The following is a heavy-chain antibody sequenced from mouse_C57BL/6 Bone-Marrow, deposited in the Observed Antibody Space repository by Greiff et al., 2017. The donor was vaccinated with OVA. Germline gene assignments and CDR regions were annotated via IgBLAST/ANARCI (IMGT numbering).Heavy chain of an antibody. D-gene: IGHD1-1*01. CDR3: ARDYYGSSPGY. V-gene: IGHV3-6*01. Sequence: EVQLQESGPGLVKPSQSLSLTCSVTGYSITSGYYWNWIRQFPGNKLEWMGYISYDGSNNYNPSLKNRISITRDTSKNQFFLKLNSVTTEDTATYYCARDYYGSSPGYWGQGTTLTVSS. CDR2: ISYDGSN. CDR1: GYSITSGYY. J-gene: IGHJ2*01.